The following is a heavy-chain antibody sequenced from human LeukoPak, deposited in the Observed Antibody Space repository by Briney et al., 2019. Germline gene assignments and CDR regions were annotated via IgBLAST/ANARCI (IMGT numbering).Heavy chain of an antibody. V-gene: IGHV1-18*01. CDR1: GGTFSSYA. CDR2: ISAYNGNT. CDR3: ARGRGTYYYDSSGYCWFDP. D-gene: IGHD3-22*01. Sequence: ASVKVSCKASGGTFSSYAISWVRQAPGQGLEWMGWISAYNGNTNYAQKLQGRVTMTTDTSTSTAYMELRSLRSDDTAVYYCARGRGTYYYDSSGYCWFDPWGQGTLVTVSS. J-gene: IGHJ5*02.